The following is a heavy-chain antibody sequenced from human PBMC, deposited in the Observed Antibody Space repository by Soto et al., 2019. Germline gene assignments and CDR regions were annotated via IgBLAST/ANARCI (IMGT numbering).Heavy chain of an antibody. V-gene: IGHV3-13*01. CDR3: SRAGGRDYYYYGMDV. CDR2: IGSAGST. D-gene: IGHD2-15*01. Sequence: PGGSLRLSCAASGFTLSGYDIHWVRQATGKGLEWVSGIGSAGSTYYADSVKGRFTISRDNSKNTLYLQMNSLRAEDTAVYYCSRAGGRDYYYYGMDVWGQGTTVTAP. J-gene: IGHJ6*02. CDR1: GFTLSGYD.